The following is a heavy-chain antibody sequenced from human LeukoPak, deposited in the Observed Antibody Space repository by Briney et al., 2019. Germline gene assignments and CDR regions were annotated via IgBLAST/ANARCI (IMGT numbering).Heavy chain of an antibody. CDR1: GFTFSNYD. CDR3: ARQMSVFGGGDWLDP. D-gene: IGHD2-15*01. CDR2: IWSDGSNE. Sequence: GGSLRLSCAASGFTFSNYDMHWVRQAPGKGLEWVAVIWSDGSNEYSTDSLKGRFTISRDNFKNTLYLQMNSLRAEDTAVYYCARQMSVFGGGDWLDPWGQGTLLTVSS. J-gene: IGHJ5*02. V-gene: IGHV3-33*01.